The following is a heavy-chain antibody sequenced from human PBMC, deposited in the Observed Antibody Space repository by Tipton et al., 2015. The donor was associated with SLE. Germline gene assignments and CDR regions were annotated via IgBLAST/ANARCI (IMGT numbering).Heavy chain of an antibody. CDR2: MHFSGST. CDR3: ARHTTTEWFRLVMGASWFDP. V-gene: IGHV4-59*08. Sequence: TLSLTCTVSGASINSHYCTWIRQPPGQGLEWIGFMHFSGSTYYNPSLKSRVSISADTSKNHFSLWLTSVTAADTAVYYCARHTTTEWFRLVMGASWFDPWGQGTLVTVSS. D-gene: IGHD6-19*01. CDR1: GASINSHY. J-gene: IGHJ5*02.